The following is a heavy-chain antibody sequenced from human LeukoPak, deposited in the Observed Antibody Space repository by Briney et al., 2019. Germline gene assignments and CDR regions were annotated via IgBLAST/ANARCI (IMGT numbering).Heavy chain of an antibody. CDR1: GGSISSYY. D-gene: IGHD6-19*01. Sequence: WETLTLTCTVSGGSISSYYWSWIRQPPGKGLEWIGYIYYSGSTNYNPSLKSRVTISVDTSKNQFSLKLSSVTAADTAVYYCARDRGPNISGWSGYFDNWGQGTLVTVSS. CDR2: IYYSGST. CDR3: ARDRGPNISGWSGYFDN. J-gene: IGHJ4*02. V-gene: IGHV4-59*01.